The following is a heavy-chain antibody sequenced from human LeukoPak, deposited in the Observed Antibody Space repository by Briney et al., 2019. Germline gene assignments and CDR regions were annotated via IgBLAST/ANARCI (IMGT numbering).Heavy chain of an antibody. V-gene: IGHV3-53*01. Sequence: GGSLRLSCAASGFTVSSNYMSWVRQAPGKGLEWVSVIYSGGSTYYADFVKGRFTISRDNSKNTLYLQMNSLRAEDTAVYYCARLAVRYFDYWGQGTLVTVSS. D-gene: IGHD1-1*01. CDR1: GFTVSSNY. CDR2: IYSGGST. J-gene: IGHJ4*02. CDR3: ARLAVRYFDY.